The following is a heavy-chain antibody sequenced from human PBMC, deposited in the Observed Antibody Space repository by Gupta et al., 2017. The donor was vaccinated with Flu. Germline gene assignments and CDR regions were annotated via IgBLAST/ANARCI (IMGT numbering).Heavy chain of an antibody. Sequence: QVQLVQSGAEVKKPGASVKVSCKVSGYTLSALSMQWVRQAPGKGLEWMGGSDPKDGETIYAQKFQGRITMTEDTSTDTVYMELSSLRSEDTAVYYCAGFGDTLGYYFQAMDVWGQGTAVTVSS. D-gene: IGHD3-16*01. V-gene: IGHV1-24*01. CDR3: AGFGDTLGYYFQAMDV. CDR2: SDPKDGET. CDR1: GYTLSALS. J-gene: IGHJ6*02.